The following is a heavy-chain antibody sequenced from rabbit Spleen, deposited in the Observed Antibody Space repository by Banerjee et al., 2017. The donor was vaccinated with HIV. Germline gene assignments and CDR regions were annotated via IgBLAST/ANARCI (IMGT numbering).Heavy chain of an antibody. CDR1: GFDFSSYY. CDR3: VRGASSSGYYSL. Sequence: QSLEESGGGLVQPGGSLTLSCKASGFDFSSYYMTWVRQAPGKGLEWIGLTEPIFGTTYYANWVNGRFTISSHNAQNTLYLQLNSLTVADTATYFCVRGASSSGYYSLWGQGTLVTVS. CDR2: TEPIFGTT. D-gene: IGHD1-1*01. J-gene: IGHJ4*01. V-gene: IGHV1S7*01.